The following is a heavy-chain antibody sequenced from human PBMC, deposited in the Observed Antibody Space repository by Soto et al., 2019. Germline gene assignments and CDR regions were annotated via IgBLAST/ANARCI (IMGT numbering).Heavy chain of an antibody. J-gene: IGHJ5*02. Sequence: SETLSLTCAVYGGSFSGYYWSWIRQPPGKGLEWIGEINHSGSTNYNPSLKSRVTISVDTSKNQFSLKLSSVTAADTAVYYCASLRSSSSIWFDPWGQGTLVTVSS. D-gene: IGHD6-13*01. CDR2: INHSGST. CDR3: ASLRSSSSIWFDP. V-gene: IGHV4-34*01. CDR1: GGSFSGYY.